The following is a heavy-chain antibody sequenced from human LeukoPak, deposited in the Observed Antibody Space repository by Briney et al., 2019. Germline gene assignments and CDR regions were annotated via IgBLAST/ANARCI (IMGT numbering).Heavy chain of an antibody. CDR2: ISGSGGST. CDR3: AKDPYDILTGYFNWFDP. V-gene: IGHV3-23*01. CDR1: GFTFSSYA. D-gene: IGHD3-9*01. J-gene: IGHJ5*02. Sequence: GGSLRLPCAASGFTFSSYAMSWVRQAPGKGLEWVSGISGSGGSTYYADSVKGRFTISRDNSKNTLYVQMNSLRAEDTAVYYCAKDPYDILTGYFNWFDPWGQGTLVTVSS.